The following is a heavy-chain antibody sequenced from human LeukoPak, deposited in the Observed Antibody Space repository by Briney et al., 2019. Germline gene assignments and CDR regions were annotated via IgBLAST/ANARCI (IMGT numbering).Heavy chain of an antibody. D-gene: IGHD3-22*01. V-gene: IGHV4-30-2*01. J-gene: IGHJ5*02. CDR2: IYHSGST. Sequence: SQTLPLTCTVSGGSISSGGYYWSWIRQPPGKGLEWIGNIYHSGSTYYNPSLKSRVTISVDRSKNQFSLKLSSVTAADTAVYYCARDHQDYDSSGYYYNWFDPWGQGTLVTVSS. CDR1: GGSISSGGYY. CDR3: ARDHQDYDSSGYYYNWFDP.